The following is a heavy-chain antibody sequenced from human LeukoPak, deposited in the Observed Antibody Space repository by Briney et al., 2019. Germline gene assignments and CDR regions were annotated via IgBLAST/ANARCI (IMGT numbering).Heavy chain of an antibody. Sequence: PGGSLRLSCAVSGFNFRHAAMTWVRQVPGKALEWVGLIIFSGDNAYYADSVKGRFTISRDNSNDSLSLHMNSLRVEDTAMYYCVKDIELSAWGLGTMVTVSS. CDR2: IIFSGDNA. CDR3: VKDIELSA. D-gene: IGHD3-16*02. J-gene: IGHJ3*01. CDR1: GFNFRHAA. V-gene: IGHV3-23*01.